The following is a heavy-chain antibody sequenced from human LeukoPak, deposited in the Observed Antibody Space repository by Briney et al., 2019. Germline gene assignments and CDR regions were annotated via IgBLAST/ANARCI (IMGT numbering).Heavy chain of an antibody. CDR2: IDYSGNT. Sequence: SETLSLTCAVSSGSFSGHYCTWIRQPPGKGLEWIGEIDYSGNTNYNPSLKSRVIISVDTSKNQFSLLLNSVTAADTAMYYCARTQNWFDPWGQGILVTVSS. V-gene: IGHV4-34*01. CDR1: SGSFSGHY. J-gene: IGHJ5*02. CDR3: ARTQNWFDP.